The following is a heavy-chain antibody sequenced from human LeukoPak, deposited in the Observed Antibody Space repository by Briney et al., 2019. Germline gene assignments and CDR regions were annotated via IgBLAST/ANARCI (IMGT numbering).Heavy chain of an antibody. CDR3: ARDPYNSGGYGAFDT. CDR2: IYSGGST. D-gene: IGHD3-22*01. CDR1: GFTVSSNY. Sequence: GRSLRLSCAASGFTVSSNYMSWVRQAPGKGLEWVSVIYSGGSTYYADSVKGRFTISRDNSKNTLYLQMNSLRAEDTAMYYCARDPYNSGGYGAFDTWGQGTMVTVSS. J-gene: IGHJ3*02. V-gene: IGHV3-66*01.